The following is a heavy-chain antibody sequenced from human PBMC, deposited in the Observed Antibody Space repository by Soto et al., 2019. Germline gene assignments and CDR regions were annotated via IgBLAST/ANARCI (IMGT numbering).Heavy chain of an antibody. J-gene: IGHJ3*02. V-gene: IGHV3-48*02. CDR2: ISGGSNTI. CDR3: ARTWGGWLVPRGYGAFDI. Sequence: EVQLVESGGGLVQPGGSLRLSCAASGFTFSSYSINWVRQAPGKGLEWVSYISGGSNTIYYADSVKGRFTISRDNARNSLYLQMNSLRDEDTAVYYCARTWGGWLVPRGYGAFDIWGQGTMVTVSS. D-gene: IGHD6-19*01. CDR1: GFTFSSYS.